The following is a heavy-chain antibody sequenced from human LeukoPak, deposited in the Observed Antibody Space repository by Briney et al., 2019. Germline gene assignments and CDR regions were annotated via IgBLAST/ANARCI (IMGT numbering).Heavy chain of an antibody. Sequence: SETLSLTCTVSGGSIRSSYYYWGWIRQPPGKGLEWIGSIYDSGSTYYNPSLKSRVTISVDTSKNQFSLKLNSVTAADTAVYYCATSGPGYYYGMDVWGQGTTVTVSS. V-gene: IGHV4-39*01. D-gene: IGHD2-15*01. CDR3: ATSGPGYYYGMDV. CDR1: GGSIRSSYYY. J-gene: IGHJ6*02. CDR2: IYDSGST.